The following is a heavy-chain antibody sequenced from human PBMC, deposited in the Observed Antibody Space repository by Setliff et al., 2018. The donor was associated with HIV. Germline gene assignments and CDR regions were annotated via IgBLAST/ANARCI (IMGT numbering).Heavy chain of an antibody. D-gene: IGHD2-15*01. CDR3: ARVVGVAPYYYMDV. Sequence: GGSLRLSCTASGFTFSDDYMSWIRQIPGKGLEWVSYISGSGSVIFYADSVKGRFTISRDNAKNSLYLQMNSLRAEDTAVYYCARVVGVAPYYYMDVWGKGTTVTVSS. CDR2: ISGSGSVI. CDR1: GFTFSDDY. V-gene: IGHV3-11*04. J-gene: IGHJ6*03.